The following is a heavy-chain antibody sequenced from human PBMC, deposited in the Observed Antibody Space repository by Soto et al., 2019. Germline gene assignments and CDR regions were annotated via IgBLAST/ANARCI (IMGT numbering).Heavy chain of an antibody. CDR2: MNPDTGNT. Sequence: QVQLVQSGAEVEKPGASVKVSCKASGYTFTTYDFNWVRQAPGHGLEWMGWMNPDTGNTGYAQKFQGRVTMTRDTSISTAFMALSGLTAEDTAVYYCARALGYSSTSRLDLWVQGTLVTVSS. D-gene: IGHD6-19*01. V-gene: IGHV1-8*01. CDR3: ARALGYSSTSRLDL. CDR1: GYTFTTYD. J-gene: IGHJ4*02.